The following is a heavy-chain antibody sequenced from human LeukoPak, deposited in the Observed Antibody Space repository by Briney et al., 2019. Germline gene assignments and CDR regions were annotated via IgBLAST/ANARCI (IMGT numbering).Heavy chain of an antibody. V-gene: IGHV4-34*01. J-gene: IGHJ4*02. CDR3: ARFPYYYDSSGPGY. D-gene: IGHD3-22*01. CDR2: INHRGST. Sequence: SETLSLTCAVYGGSFSGYYWNWIRQPPGKGLEWIGEINHRGSTNYNPSLKSRVTISVDTSKNQFSLKLSSVTAADTAVYYCARFPYYYDSSGPGYWGQGTLVTVSS. CDR1: GGSFSGYY.